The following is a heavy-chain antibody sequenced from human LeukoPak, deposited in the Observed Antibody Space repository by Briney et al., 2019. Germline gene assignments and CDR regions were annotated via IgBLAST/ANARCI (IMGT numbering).Heavy chain of an antibody. CDR2: MDPNSGNT. CDR3: ASLYSGSYYEYDY. Sequence: ASVKVSCKASGYTFSSYDITWVRQAPGQGLESMGWMDPNSGNTGYAQKFQGRVTLTRKTSISTAYMELSSLRSEDTAVYYCASLYSGSYYEYDYWGQGALVTVSS. V-gene: IGHV1-8*01. J-gene: IGHJ4*02. D-gene: IGHD1-26*01. CDR1: GYTFSSYD.